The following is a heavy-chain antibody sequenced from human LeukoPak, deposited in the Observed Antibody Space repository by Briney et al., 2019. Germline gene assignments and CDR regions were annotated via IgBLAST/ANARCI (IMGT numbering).Heavy chain of an antibody. J-gene: IGHJ3*01. V-gene: IGHV1-18*01. CDR3: ARVWYPPDAFAF. CDR1: GYTFNSYG. CDR2: ISVYNGVT. D-gene: IGHD6-13*01. Sequence: ASVKVSCKASGYTFNSYGITWVRQAPGQGLEWVGWISVYNGVTKFAQKVQDRVTMTTDTSTNIAYMELRNLRSDDTAVYYCARVWYPPDAFAFWGRGTMVTVSS.